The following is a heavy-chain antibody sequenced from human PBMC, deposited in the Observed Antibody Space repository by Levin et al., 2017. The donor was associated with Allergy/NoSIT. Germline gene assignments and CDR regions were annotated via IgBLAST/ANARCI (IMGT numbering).Heavy chain of an antibody. CDR2: VYSSASYDRSGDGT. D-gene: IGHD3-16*01. J-gene: IGHJ4*02. CDR1: GFTFSSYS. V-gene: IGHV3-23*05. Sequence: GASVKVSCAASGFTFSSYSMSWVRQAPGKVLEWVSTVYSSASYDRSGDGTYYVDSGKGRFTISRDNSKNTLYLQMNSLRTEDTAVYYCAKDPLAYGGHYFDYWGQGILVTVSS. CDR3: AKDPLAYGGHYFDY.